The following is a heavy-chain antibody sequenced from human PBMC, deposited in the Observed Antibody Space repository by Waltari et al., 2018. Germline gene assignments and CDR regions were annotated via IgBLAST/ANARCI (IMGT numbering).Heavy chain of an antibody. V-gene: IGHV3-23*01. D-gene: IGHD3-22*01. CDR3: AKTQFFTSYYYDSSGYYLDY. J-gene: IGHJ4*02. Sequence: EVQLLESGGGLVQPGGSLRLSCAASGFPFSSYAMSWVRQAPGKGLEWVSAISGSGGSTYYADSVKGRFTISRDNSKNTLYLQMNSLRAEDTAVYYCAKTQFFTSYYYDSSGYYLDYWGQGTLVTVSS. CDR2: ISGSGGST. CDR1: GFPFSSYA.